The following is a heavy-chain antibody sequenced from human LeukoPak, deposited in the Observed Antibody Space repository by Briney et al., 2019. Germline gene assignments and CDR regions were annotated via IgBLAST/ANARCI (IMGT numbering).Heavy chain of an antibody. D-gene: IGHD6-19*01. Sequence: SETLSLTCTVSGDSINSGNNYWSWIRQPAGKGPEWIGHIYSSGTTNYNPSLKSRVTISVDTSKNQLSLKLSSVTAGDTAVYYCARERRGGSGWYYFDFWGQGTLVTVSS. J-gene: IGHJ4*02. CDR1: GDSINSGNNY. CDR2: IYSSGTT. CDR3: ARERRGGSGWYYFDF. V-gene: IGHV4-61*09.